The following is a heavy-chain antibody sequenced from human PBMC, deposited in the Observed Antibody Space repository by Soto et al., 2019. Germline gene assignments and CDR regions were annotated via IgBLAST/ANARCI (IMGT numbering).Heavy chain of an antibody. J-gene: IGHJ4*02. D-gene: IGHD3-22*01. CDR1: GGTFSSYA. V-gene: IGHV1-69*01. CDR2: IIPIFGTA. CDR3: ARAGYYYDSSGYYLPYDY. Sequence: PGPQVKVSCKASGGTFSSYAISWVRQAPGQGLEWMGGIIPIFGTANYAQKFQGRVTITADESTSTAYMELSSLRSEDTAVYYCARAGYYYDSSGYYLPYDYWGQRTLVTVSS.